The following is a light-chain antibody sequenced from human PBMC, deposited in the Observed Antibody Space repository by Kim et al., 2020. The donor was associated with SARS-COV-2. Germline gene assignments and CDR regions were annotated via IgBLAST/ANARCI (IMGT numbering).Light chain of an antibody. Sequence: QSALTQPASVSGSPGQSITISCTGISSDVDAYIYVSWYQQHPGKAPKLMLFDVNIRPSGVSNRFSGSKSGHTASLTISWLQADDEADYYCSSSSSTITSVAFGGGTQLTVL. CDR2: DVN. V-gene: IGLV2-14*03. CDR1: SSDVDAYIY. J-gene: IGLJ2*01. CDR3: SSSSSTITSVA.